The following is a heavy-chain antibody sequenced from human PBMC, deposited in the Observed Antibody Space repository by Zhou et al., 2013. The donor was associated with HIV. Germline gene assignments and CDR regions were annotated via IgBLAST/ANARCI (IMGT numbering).Heavy chain of an antibody. CDR1: GGTFSSYA. CDR2: IIPILGIA. J-gene: IGHJ6*03. D-gene: IGHD1-26*01. Sequence: QVQLVQSGAEVKNPGSSVKVSCKASGGTFSSYAISWVRQAPGQGLEWMGRIIPILGIANYAQKFQGRVTITADKSTSTVYMELSSLRSEDTALYYCARDVGATRGGYYYYYYMDVWGKGTTVTVSS. CDR3: ARDVGATRGGYYYYYYMDV. V-gene: IGHV1-69*04.